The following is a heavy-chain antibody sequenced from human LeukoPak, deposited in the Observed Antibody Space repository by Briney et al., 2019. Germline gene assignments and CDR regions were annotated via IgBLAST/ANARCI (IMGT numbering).Heavy chain of an antibody. V-gene: IGHV1-8*01. CDR2: MNPNSGNT. D-gene: IGHD3-16*01. J-gene: IGHJ6*03. Sequence: ASVKVSCKASGYTFTSYDINWVRQATGQGLEWVGWMNPNSGNTGYAQKFQGRVTMTRNTSISTAYMELSSLRSEDTAVYYCARGVLGYYYMDVWGKGTTVTISS. CDR3: ARGVLGYYYMDV. CDR1: GYTFTSYD.